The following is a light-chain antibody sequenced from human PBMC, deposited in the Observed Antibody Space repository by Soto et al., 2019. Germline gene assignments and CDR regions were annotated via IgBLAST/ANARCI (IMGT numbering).Light chain of an antibody. J-gene: IGKJ4*01. CDR1: QSFSSN. Sequence: EIMMTQSPATLSVSPGERATLSCRASQSFSSNLAWYQQKPGQAPRLLIYGASTRATGIPARFSGSGSGTDFALTISSLQSEDSAVYFCQQYNDWPLTFGGGTKVEIK. V-gene: IGKV3-15*01. CDR3: QQYNDWPLT. CDR2: GAS.